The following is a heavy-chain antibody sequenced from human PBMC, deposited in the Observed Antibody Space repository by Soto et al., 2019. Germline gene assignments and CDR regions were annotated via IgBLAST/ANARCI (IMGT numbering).Heavy chain of an antibody. CDR3: ARYGDYAAEFDY. CDR2: IYYSGST. D-gene: IGHD4-17*01. CDR1: GGSISSYY. V-gene: IGHV4-59*01. J-gene: IGHJ4*02. Sequence: PSETLSLTCTVSGGSISSYYWSWIRQPPGKGLEWIGYIYYSGSTNYNPSLKSRVTISVDTSKNQFSLKLSSVTAADTAVYYCARYGDYAAEFDYWGQGTLVTVSS.